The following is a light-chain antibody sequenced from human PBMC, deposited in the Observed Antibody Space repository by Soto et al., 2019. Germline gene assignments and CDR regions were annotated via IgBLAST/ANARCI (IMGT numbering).Light chain of an antibody. CDR1: RSDVGGYNI. J-gene: IGLJ2*01. Sequence: QSVLTQPASVSGSPGQSISISCTGTRSDVGGYNIVSWYQQHPGKAPKLMIYEGNKRPSGVSYRFSGSKSGNTASLTISGLQAEDEADYHCCSYAGNFTLVFGGGTQLTVL. V-gene: IGLV2-23*01. CDR2: EGN. CDR3: CSYAGNFTLV.